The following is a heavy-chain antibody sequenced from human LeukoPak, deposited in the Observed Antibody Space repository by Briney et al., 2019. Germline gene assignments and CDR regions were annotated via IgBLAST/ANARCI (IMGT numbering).Heavy chain of an antibody. V-gene: IGHV3-23*01. CDR2: ASGSGGST. J-gene: IGHJ4*02. D-gene: IGHD3-10*01. CDR3: AKWTRTTLFRGDRARFDS. CDR1: GFTFSSYA. Sequence: GGSLRLSCAASGFTFSSYAMSWVRQAPGKGLEWVSSASGSGGSTYYADSVKGRFTISRDTSKTTISLQMNSLRVEDSAVYYCAKWTRTTLFRGDRARFDSWGQGTLVTVSS.